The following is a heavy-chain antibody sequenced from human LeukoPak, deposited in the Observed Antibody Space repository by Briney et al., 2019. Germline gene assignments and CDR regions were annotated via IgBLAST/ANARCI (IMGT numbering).Heavy chain of an antibody. D-gene: IGHD4-11*01. J-gene: IGHJ5*02. CDR1: GGSISSSSYY. Sequence: PSETLSLTCTVSGGSISSSSYYWGWIRQPPGKGLEWIGSIYYSGSTYYNPSLKSRVTISVDTSKNQFSLKLSSVTAADTAVYYCARGVRLQSNTERNNWFDPWGQGTLVTVSS. CDR2: IYYSGST. V-gene: IGHV4-39*07. CDR3: ARGVRLQSNTERNNWFDP.